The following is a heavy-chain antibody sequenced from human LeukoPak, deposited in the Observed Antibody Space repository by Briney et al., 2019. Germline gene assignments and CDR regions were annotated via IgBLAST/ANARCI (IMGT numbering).Heavy chain of an antibody. V-gene: IGHV4-34*01. CDR1: GGSFSGYY. Sequence: SETLSLTCAGYGGSFSGYYWSWIRQPPGKWLEWIGEINHSGSTNYNPSLKSRVTISVDTSKNQFSLKLSSVTAADTAVYYCARGGLSEDYWGQGTLVTVSS. CDR3: ARGGLSEDY. D-gene: IGHD2/OR15-2a*01. CDR2: INHSGST. J-gene: IGHJ4*02.